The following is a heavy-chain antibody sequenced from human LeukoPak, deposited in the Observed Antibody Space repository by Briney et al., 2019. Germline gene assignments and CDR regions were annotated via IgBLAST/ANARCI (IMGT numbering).Heavy chain of an antibody. V-gene: IGHV3-20*04. CDR3: ARDHDYGDYYFDY. Sequence: GGSLRLSSAASGFTVSSNYMSWVRQAPGKGLEWVSGINWNGGSTGYADSVKGRFTISRDNAKNSLYLQMNSLRAEDTALYYCARDHDYGDYYFDYWGQGTLVTVSS. D-gene: IGHD4-17*01. J-gene: IGHJ4*02. CDR1: GFTVSSNY. CDR2: INWNGGST.